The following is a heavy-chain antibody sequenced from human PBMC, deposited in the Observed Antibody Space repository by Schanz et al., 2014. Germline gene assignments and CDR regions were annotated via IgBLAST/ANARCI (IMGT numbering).Heavy chain of an antibody. CDR3: AKDTGYCHGGACYCFEY. CDR1: GFTVSSNY. D-gene: IGHD2-8*02. CDR2: TYSGGST. V-gene: IGHV3-66*01. J-gene: IGHJ4*02. Sequence: EVQLVESGGGLVQPGGSLRLSCAASGFTVSSNYMSWVRQAPGKGLEWVSITYSGGSTYYADSVKGRFTISRDNSQNTLYLQMDSLRPEDTAVYFCAKDTGYCHGGACYCFEYWGLGILVTVSS.